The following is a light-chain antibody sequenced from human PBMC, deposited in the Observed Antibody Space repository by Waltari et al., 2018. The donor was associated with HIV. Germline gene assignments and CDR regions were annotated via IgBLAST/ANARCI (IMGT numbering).Light chain of an antibody. V-gene: IGLV2-11*01. CDR1: RSDVGGYNY. J-gene: IGLJ3*02. Sequence: QSALTQPRSVSGSPGQSVTISCTETRSDVGGYNYVSWYQQHPGKAPKVMIYEVSKRPSGVPDRFSGSKSGNTASLTISGLQAEDEADYYCCSCASSYIWVFGGGTKLTVL. CDR2: EVS. CDR3: CSCASSYIWV.